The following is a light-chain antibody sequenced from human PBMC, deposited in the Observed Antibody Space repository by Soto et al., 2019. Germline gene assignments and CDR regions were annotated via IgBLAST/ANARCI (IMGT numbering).Light chain of an antibody. Sequence: EIVLTQSPDTLSLSPGERVTLSCRASQRMTNNFLAWFQQKPGLAPRLLIHGASTRASGVPDRFTGGGSGTDFVLTISRVEPEDFAVYYCQQYGRSPSTFGQGTKLQIK. CDR3: QQYGRSPST. J-gene: IGKJ2*01. CDR2: GAS. CDR1: QRMTNNF. V-gene: IGKV3-20*01.